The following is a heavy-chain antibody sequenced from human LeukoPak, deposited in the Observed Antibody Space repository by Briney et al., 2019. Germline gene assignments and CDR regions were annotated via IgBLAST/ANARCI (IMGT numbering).Heavy chain of an antibody. D-gene: IGHD2-15*01. CDR2: IKQDGSEK. V-gene: IGHV3-7*01. J-gene: IGHJ4*02. CDR3: ARDVVMEDPGLFDY. CDR1: GFTFSSYW. Sequence: GGSLRLSCAASGFTFSSYWMSWVRQAPGKGLEWVANIKQDGSEKYYVDSVKGRFTISRDNAKNSLYLQMNSLRAEDTAVYYCARDVVMEDPGLFDYWGQGTLVTVSS.